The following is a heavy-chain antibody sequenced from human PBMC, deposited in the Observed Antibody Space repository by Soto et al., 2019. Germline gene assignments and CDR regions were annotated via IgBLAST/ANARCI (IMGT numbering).Heavy chain of an antibody. D-gene: IGHD3-10*01. CDR1: GGSFSSSYY. CDR3: ERYLLRGRLFDS. Sequence: SETLSLTCAVSGGSFSSSYYWGWLRQPPGKGLEWLGNIYYSGHTYYNPSLKSRFAMSVDTSKNQFSLTLTSVTAAETAVYYCERYLLRGRLFDSWGQGTLVTVSS. J-gene: IGHJ4*02. V-gene: IGHV4-39*01. CDR2: IYYSGHT.